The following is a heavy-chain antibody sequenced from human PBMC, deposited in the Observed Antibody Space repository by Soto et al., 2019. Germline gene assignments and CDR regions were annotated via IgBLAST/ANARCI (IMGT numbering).Heavy chain of an antibody. CDR3: ARGFNPYYDFWSGYYYYYYGMDV. CDR2: IIPIFGTA. Sequence: ASVKVSCKASGGTFSSYAISWVRQAPGQGLEWMGGIIPIFGTANYAQKFQGRVTITADESTSTAYMELSSLRSEDTAVYYCARGFNPYYDFWSGYYYYYYGMDVWGQGTTVTVSS. CDR1: GGTFSSYA. J-gene: IGHJ6*02. D-gene: IGHD3-3*01. V-gene: IGHV1-69*13.